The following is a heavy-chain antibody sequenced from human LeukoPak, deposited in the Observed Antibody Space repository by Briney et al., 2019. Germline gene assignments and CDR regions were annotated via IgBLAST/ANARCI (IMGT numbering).Heavy chain of an antibody. V-gene: IGHV4-34*01. CDR1: GGSFSGYY. CDR3: ARVVVRSHIGQLVKRYDYGMDV. D-gene: IGHD6-6*01. J-gene: IGHJ6*02. Sequence: KPSETLSLTCAVYGGSFSGYYWSWIRQPPGKGLEWIGSIYYSGSTNYNPSLKSRVTISVDTSKSQFSLKLSSVTAADTAVYYCARVVVRSHIGQLVKRYDYGMDVWGQGTTVTVSS. CDR2: IYYSGST.